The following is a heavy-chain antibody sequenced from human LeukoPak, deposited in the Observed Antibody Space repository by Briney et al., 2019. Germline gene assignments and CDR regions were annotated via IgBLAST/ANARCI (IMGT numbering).Heavy chain of an antibody. J-gene: IGHJ6*02. Sequence: GRSLRLSCAASGFTFSSYGMHWVRQAPGEGLEWVAVIWYDGSNKYYADSVKGRFTISRDNSKNTLYLQMNSLRAEDTAVYYCARDHYDFWSGYPYDYYYGMDVWGQGTTVTVSS. CDR1: GFTFSSYG. V-gene: IGHV3-33*01. D-gene: IGHD3-3*01. CDR2: IWYDGSNK. CDR3: ARDHYDFWSGYPYDYYYGMDV.